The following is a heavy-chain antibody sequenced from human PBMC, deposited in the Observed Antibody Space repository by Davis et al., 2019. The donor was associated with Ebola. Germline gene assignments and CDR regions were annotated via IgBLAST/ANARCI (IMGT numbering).Heavy chain of an antibody. J-gene: IGHJ6*02. CDR2: ISSSSSYI. V-gene: IGHV3-21*01. Sequence: GGSLRLSCAASGFSFRSYSMNWVRQAPGKGLEWVSSISSSSSYIYYADSVKGRFTISRDNSKNTLYLQMNSLRAEDTAVYYCARHYGFWSGLVSYGMDVWGQGTTVTVSS. CDR3: ARHYGFWSGLVSYGMDV. CDR1: GFSFRSYS. D-gene: IGHD3-3*01.